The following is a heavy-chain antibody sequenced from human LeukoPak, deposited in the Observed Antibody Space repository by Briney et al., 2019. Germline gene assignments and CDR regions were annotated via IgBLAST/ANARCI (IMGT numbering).Heavy chain of an antibody. J-gene: IGHJ3*02. V-gene: IGHV4-4*07. Sequence: SETLSLTCTVSGGSISSYYWSWIRQPAGKGLVWIGRIYTSGSTNYNPSLKSRVTMSVDTSKNQFSLKLSSVTAADTAVYYCARGYCTNGVCSGDAFDIWGQGTMVTVSS. CDR2: IYTSGST. D-gene: IGHD2-8*01. CDR3: ARGYCTNGVCSGDAFDI. CDR1: GGSISSYY.